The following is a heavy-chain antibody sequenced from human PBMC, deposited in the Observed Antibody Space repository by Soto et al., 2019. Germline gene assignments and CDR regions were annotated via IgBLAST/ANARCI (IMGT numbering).Heavy chain of an antibody. CDR1: GFTFSSYS. V-gene: IGHV3-21*01. J-gene: IGHJ5*02. CDR2: ISSSSSYI. CDR3: ASLDIVVVGTYNWFDP. D-gene: IGHD2-15*01. Sequence: PXXSLSLSFAASGFTFSSYSMHWVRQAPGKGLEWVSSISSSSSYIYYADSVKGRFTISRDNAKNSLYLQMNSLRAEDTAVYYCASLDIVVVGTYNWFDPWGQGTLVTVSS.